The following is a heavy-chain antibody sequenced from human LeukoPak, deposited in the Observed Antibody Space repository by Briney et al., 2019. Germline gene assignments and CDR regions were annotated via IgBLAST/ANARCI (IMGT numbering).Heavy chain of an antibody. CDR2: IYYSGST. J-gene: IGHJ4*02. CDR1: GGSVSSGSYY. V-gene: IGHV4-61*01. Sequence: SETLSLTCTVSGGSVSSGSYYWNWIRQPPGKGLEWIGHIYYSGSTDYNPPLKSRVTISADTSKNQFSLKMTSVTAADTAVYYCAREPGETDEGFEYWGQGTLVTVSS. D-gene: IGHD1-14*01. CDR3: AREPGETDEGFEY.